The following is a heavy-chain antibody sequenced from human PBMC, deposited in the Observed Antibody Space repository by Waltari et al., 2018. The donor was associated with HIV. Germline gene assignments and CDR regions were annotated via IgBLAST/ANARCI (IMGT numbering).Heavy chain of an antibody. CDR3: ARSGGYYNVGDY. CDR1: GGSISSGGYY. Sequence: QVQLQASGPGLVKHSQTLSLTCTVSGGSISSGGYYWSSIRPHPGEGLGWIGYIYYSGRTYYNPSLKSRVTISIDTSKNQFSLKVNSVTAADTAVYYCARSGGYYNVGDYWGQGTLVTVSS. CDR2: IYYSGRT. V-gene: IGHV4-31*03. J-gene: IGHJ4*02. D-gene: IGHD3-10*01.